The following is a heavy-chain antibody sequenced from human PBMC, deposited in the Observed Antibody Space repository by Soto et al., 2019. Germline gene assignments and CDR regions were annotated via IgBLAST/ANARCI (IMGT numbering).Heavy chain of an antibody. J-gene: IGHJ4*02. Sequence: SETLSLTCTVSGGSIRTSNYYWVWIRQTPGRGLEWIGSVYYTGTTYYTPSLQGRVSMSADTSKNQFFLELKSVTAADTAVYYCASGPPIFMATNIVQPNYYFDSWGQGTLVTVSS. CDR2: VYYTGTT. CDR3: ASGPPIFMATNIVQPNYYFDS. CDR1: GGSIRTSNYY. V-gene: IGHV4-39*01. D-gene: IGHD2-21*01.